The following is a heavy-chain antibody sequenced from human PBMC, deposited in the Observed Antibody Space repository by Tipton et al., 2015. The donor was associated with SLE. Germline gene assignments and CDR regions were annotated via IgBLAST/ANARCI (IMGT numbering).Heavy chain of an antibody. J-gene: IGHJ6*03. CDR2: IYYSGTS. D-gene: IGHD3-3*01. V-gene: IGHV4-31*03. CDR3: AREIRFLEWLSYYYYMDV. Sequence: TLSLTCTVSGVSIGSGGYYWSWIRQHPGQGLEYIGYIYYSGTSYCIPSLKSRVTISVDTSKNQFSLRLSSVTAADTAVYYCAREIRFLEWLSYYYYMDVWGKGTTVTVSS. CDR1: GVSIGSGGYY.